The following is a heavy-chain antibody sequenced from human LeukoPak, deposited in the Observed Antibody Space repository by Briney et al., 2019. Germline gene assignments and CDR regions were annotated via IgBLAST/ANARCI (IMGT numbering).Heavy chain of an antibody. CDR1: GYSFTSYW. CDR3: AKGTPFGVDSKYFQY. J-gene: IGHJ1*01. CDR2: IYPGDSDT. D-gene: IGHD3-3*01. Sequence: GESLMISCKGSGYSFTSYWIGWVRQMPGKGLEWMGIIYPGDSDTRYSPSFQGQVTISADKSISTAYLQWSSLKASDTAIYYCAKGTPFGVDSKYFQYWGQGTLVTVSS. V-gene: IGHV5-51*01.